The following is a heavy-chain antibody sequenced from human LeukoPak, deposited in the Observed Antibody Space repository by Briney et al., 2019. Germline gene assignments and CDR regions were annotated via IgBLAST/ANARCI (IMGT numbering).Heavy chain of an antibody. D-gene: IGHD4-11*01. CDR2: ISGSSRYT. V-gene: IGHV3-21*01. J-gene: IGHJ4*02. Sequence: PGGSLRLSCAASGFTFSSYSMNWVRQAPGRGLEWVSSISGSSRYTYYADSVKGRFTISRDNAKNSLYLQMNSLRAEDTAVYYCARDLTTVTTAFFVYWDQGTLVTVSS. CDR1: GFTFSSYS. CDR3: ARDLTTVTTAFFVY.